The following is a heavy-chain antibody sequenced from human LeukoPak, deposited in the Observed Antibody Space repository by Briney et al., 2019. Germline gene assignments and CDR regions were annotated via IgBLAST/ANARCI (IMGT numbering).Heavy chain of an antibody. D-gene: IGHD2-15*01. Sequence: ASVKVSCKAPGYTFTSYYMRWVRQAPGQGLEWMGIINPSGGSTSYAQKFQGRVTMTRDMSTSTVYMELSSLRSEDTAVYYCASQYCSGGSCYRGYNWFDPWGQGTLVTVSS. J-gene: IGHJ5*02. CDR1: GYTFTSYY. CDR2: INPSGGST. V-gene: IGHV1-46*01. CDR3: ASQYCSGGSCYRGYNWFDP.